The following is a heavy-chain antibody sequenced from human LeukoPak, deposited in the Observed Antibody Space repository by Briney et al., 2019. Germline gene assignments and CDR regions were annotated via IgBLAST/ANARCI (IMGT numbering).Heavy chain of an antibody. D-gene: IGHD3-3*01. CDR2: INTDGSST. Sequence: GGSLRLSCAASGFTFSSYWMHWVRQAPGKGLVWVSRINTDGSSTSYADSVKGRFTISRDNAKNTLYLQMNSLRAEDTAVYYCARVGFWSGYLNYFDYWGQGTLVTVSS. V-gene: IGHV3-74*01. J-gene: IGHJ4*02. CDR1: GFTFSSYW. CDR3: ARVGFWSGYLNYFDY.